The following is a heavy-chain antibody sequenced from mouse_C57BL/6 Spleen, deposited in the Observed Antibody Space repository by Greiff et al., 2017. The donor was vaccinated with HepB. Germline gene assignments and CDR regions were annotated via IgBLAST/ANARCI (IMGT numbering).Heavy chain of an antibody. J-gene: IGHJ1*03. CDR2: ISYDGSN. CDR3: ARELGLYFDV. CDR1: GYSITSGYY. Sequence: EVQVVESGPGLVKPSQSLSLTCSVTGYSITSGYYWNWIRQFPGNKLEWMGYISYDGSNNYNPSLKNRISITRDTSKNQFFLKLNSVTTEDTATYYCARELGLYFDVWGTGTTVTVSS. V-gene: IGHV3-6*01. D-gene: IGHD4-1*01.